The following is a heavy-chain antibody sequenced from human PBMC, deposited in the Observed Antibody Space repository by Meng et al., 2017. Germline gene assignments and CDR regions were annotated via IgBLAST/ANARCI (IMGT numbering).Heavy chain of an antibody. CDR2: IYTSGST. V-gene: IGHV4-4*07. D-gene: IGHD6-13*01. CDR1: GGSISSYY. J-gene: IGHJ4*02. Sequence: GQLQESGPGLVKPSETLSLTCTVSGGSISSYYWSWIRQPAGKGLEWIGRIYTSGSTNYNPSLKSRVTMSVDTSKNQFSLKLSSVTAADTAVYYCATGIAAAGLYYFDYWGQGTLVTVSS. CDR3: ATGIAAAGLYYFDY.